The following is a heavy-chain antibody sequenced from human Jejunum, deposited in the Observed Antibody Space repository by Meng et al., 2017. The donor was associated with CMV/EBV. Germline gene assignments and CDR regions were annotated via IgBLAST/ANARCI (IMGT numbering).Heavy chain of an antibody. CDR2: IKTKTDFGTI. CDR3: TTARSYGTSDY. D-gene: IGHD3-16*01. Sequence: ASGFPYNNALMTWVRQAPGKGLEWVGRIKTKTDFGTIDYATPVKGRFTISRDDSKNALYLEMNSLKSEDTAVYYCTTARSYGTSDYWGQGTLVTVSS. J-gene: IGHJ4*02. CDR1: GFPYNNAL. V-gene: IGHV3-15*01.